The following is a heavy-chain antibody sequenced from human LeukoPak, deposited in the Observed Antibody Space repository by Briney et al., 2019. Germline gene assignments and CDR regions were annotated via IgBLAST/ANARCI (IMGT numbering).Heavy chain of an antibody. J-gene: IGHJ4*02. CDR3: AKEGRTTVTPFDY. D-gene: IGHD4-11*01. V-gene: IGHV4-39*07. CDR1: GGSISSSSYY. Sequence: PSETLSLTCTVSGGSISSSSYYGGWIRQPPAKGLWWIGSIYYSGSTYYNPSLKSRVTISVDTSKTQFSLKLSSVTAAATAVYYCAKEGRTTVTPFDYWGQGTLVTVSS. CDR2: IYYSGST.